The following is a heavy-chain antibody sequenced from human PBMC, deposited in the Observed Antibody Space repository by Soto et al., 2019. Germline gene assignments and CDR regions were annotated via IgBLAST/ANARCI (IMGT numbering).Heavy chain of an antibody. CDR3: AKAAYVSGWVLEAFDI. Sequence: EVQLLESGGGLVQPGGSLRLSCAASGFTFSIYAMSFVRQTPGKGLEWVSGISGSGGNTYYAESVKGRFTISRDNSRNTVYLQMNSLRVDDTAVYYCAKAAYVSGWVLEAFDIWGQGTMVTVSS. CDR1: GFTFSIYA. V-gene: IGHV3-23*01. J-gene: IGHJ3*02. D-gene: IGHD6-19*01. CDR2: ISGSGGNT.